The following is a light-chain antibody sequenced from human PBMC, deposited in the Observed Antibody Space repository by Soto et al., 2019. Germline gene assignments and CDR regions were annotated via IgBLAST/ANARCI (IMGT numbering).Light chain of an antibody. CDR3: QSYDTSLSTWV. J-gene: IGLJ3*02. Sequence: QSALTQPPSVSGAPGQRVTISCTGSTSNIGAGYDVHWYQQVPATAPKLLIYGDGKRPSGVPDRFSNSKSATSASLAITGLQAEDEVDYYCQSYDTSLSTWVFGGGTKLTVL. CDR2: GDG. CDR1: TSNIGAGYD. V-gene: IGLV1-40*01.